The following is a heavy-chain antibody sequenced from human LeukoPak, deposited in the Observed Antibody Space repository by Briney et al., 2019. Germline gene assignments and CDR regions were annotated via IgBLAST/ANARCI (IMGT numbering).Heavy chain of an antibody. J-gene: IGHJ4*02. V-gene: IGHV3-23*01. CDR1: GFTFSSYA. Sequence: GGSLRLSCAASGFTFSSYAMSWVRQAPGKGLEWVSAISGSGGSTYYADSVKGRFTISRDNSKNTLYLQMNSLRAEDTAVYYRAKVGTYYDFWSGYLFDYWGQGTLVTVSS. CDR2: ISGSGGST. D-gene: IGHD3-3*01. CDR3: AKVGTYYDFWSGYLFDY.